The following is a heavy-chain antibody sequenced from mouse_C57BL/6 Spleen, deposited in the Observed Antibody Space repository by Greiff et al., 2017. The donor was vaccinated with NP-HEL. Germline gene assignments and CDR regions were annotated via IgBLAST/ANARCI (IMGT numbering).Heavy chain of an antibody. J-gene: IGHJ4*01. CDR2: ISGGGGNT. Sequence: EVNVVESGGGLVKPGGSLKLSCAASGFTFSSYTMSWVRQTPEKRLEWVATISGGGGNTYYPDSVKGRFTISRDNAKNTLYLQMSSLRSEDTALYYCARHSDYYAMDYWGQGTSVTVSS. CDR3: ARHSDYYAMDY. V-gene: IGHV5-9*01. CDR1: GFTFSSYT.